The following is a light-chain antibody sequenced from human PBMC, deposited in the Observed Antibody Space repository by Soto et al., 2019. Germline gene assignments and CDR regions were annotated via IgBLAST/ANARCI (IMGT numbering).Light chain of an antibody. CDR2: AAS. Sequence: DIQMTQSPSSLSASVGDRVTITCRASQSISNYLNWYQQKPGKAPKLLIYAASNLQSGVPSRFSGSGSGTDFTLTISSLQPEDFATYYCQQSYSIPRGFGQGTKVEIK. J-gene: IGKJ1*01. CDR3: QQSYSIPRG. CDR1: QSISNY. V-gene: IGKV1-39*01.